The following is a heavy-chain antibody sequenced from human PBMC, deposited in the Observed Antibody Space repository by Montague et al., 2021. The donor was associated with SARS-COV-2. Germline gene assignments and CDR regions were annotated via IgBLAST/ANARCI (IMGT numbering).Heavy chain of an antibody. CDR3: ARGGRPVVVPGAGPAGRAFDI. J-gene: IGHJ3*02. CDR1: VWWFTGED. CDR2: FSQNGTT. V-gene: IGHV4-34*01. Sequence: SETLSLTCASLVWWFTGEDRRCIRLTPSQGREWYADFSQNGTTIYNPSVKSGVTISEDTSKNQFYLRLNSVTAADTAVYYCARGGRPVVVPGAGPAGRAFDIWGQGTMVTVSS. D-gene: IGHD2-2*01.